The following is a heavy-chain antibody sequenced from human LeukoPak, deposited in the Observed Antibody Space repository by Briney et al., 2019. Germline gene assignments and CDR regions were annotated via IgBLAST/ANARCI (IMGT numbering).Heavy chain of an antibody. Sequence: ASVRVSCKASGYSFTNYYMHWVRQAPGPGLEWLGMINPSGGSTTYAQKFQGRVTMTRDMSTSTVYMELSSVTSEDTAVYYCARTRGYYFDYWGQGTLVTVSS. J-gene: IGHJ4*02. CDR3: ARTRGYYFDY. V-gene: IGHV1-46*01. CDR2: INPSGGST. CDR1: GYSFTNYY.